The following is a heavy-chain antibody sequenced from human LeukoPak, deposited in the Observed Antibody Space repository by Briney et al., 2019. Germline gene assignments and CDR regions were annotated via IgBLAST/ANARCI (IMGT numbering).Heavy chain of an antibody. D-gene: IGHD3-3*01. CDR3: ARMESDYYYYYGMDV. CDR1: GGSISSYY. Sequence: SETLSLTCTVSGGSISSYYWSRIRQPPGKGLEWIGYIYYSGSTNYNPSLKSRVTISVDTSKNQFSLKLSSVTAADTAVYYCARMESDYYYYYGMDVWGQGTTVTVSS. V-gene: IGHV4-59*01. CDR2: IYYSGST. J-gene: IGHJ6*02.